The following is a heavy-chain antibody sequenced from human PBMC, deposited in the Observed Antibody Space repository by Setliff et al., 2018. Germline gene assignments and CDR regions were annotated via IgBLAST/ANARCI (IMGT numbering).Heavy chain of an antibody. CDR3: ARDVYDFRTGQGGP. CDR1: GYSFISYY. D-gene: IGHD3-3*01. V-gene: IGHV1-46*01. J-gene: IGHJ5*02. Sequence: ASVKVSCKTSGYSFISYYMYWVRQAPGQGLEWMGIINVSGGSASYSQKFQGRVTITRDTSASTAYMELSSLRSDDTAVYYCARDVYDFRTGQGGPWGQGTRVTVSS. CDR2: INVSGGSA.